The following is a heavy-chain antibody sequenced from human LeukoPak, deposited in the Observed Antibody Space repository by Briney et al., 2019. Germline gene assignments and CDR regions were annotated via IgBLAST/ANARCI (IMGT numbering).Heavy chain of an antibody. J-gene: IGHJ4*02. CDR1: GFTFSSYE. CDR2: ISSSGSTI. V-gene: IGHV3-48*03. Sequence: AGGSLRLSCAASGFTFSSYEMNWVRQAPGKGLEWVSYISSSGSTIYYADSVKGRFTISRDNAKNSLYLQMNSLRAEGTAVYYCARGLLLSEVEMATISPLDYWGQGTLVTVSS. CDR3: ARGLLLSEVEMATISPLDY. D-gene: IGHD5-24*01.